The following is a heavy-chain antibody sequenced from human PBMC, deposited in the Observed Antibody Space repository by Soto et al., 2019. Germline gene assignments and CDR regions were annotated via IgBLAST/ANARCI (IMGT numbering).Heavy chain of an antibody. V-gene: IGHV1-46*01. CDR2: INPSGGST. Sequence: ASVKVSCKASGYTFTSYYIHWVRQAPGQGLEWMGIINPSGGSTSYAQKFQGRVTMTRDTSTSTVYMELSSLRSEDTAVYYCARQEDYGGNSHKNGHYYYYGMDVCGQXTTVTVSS. CDR3: ARQEDYGGNSHKNGHYYYYGMDV. D-gene: IGHD4-17*01. CDR1: GYTFTSYY. J-gene: IGHJ6*02.